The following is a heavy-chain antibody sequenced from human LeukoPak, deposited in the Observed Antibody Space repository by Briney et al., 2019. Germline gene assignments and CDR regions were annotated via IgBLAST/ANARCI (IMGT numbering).Heavy chain of an antibody. J-gene: IGHJ4*02. CDR2: INHSGST. V-gene: IGHV4-34*01. D-gene: IGHD3-22*01. CDR1: GGSFSGYY. CDR3: ARGHSYSDSSGYYYYFDY. Sequence: SETLSLTCAADGGSFSGYYWSWIRQPPGKGLEWIGEINHSGSTNYNPSLKSRVTISVDTSKNQFSLKLSSVTAADTAVYYCARGHSYSDSSGYYYYFDYWGQGTLVTVSS.